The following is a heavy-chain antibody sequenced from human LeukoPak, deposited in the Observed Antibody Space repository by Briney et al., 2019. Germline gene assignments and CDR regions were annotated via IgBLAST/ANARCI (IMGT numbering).Heavy chain of an antibody. CDR3: ARAFSSGYDSYAAFDL. CDR2: MNPNSANT. Sequence: ASVKVSCKASGNTYTTYDINWVRQATGQGLEWMGWMNPNSANTGYAQKFQGRVTMTRNTSITTAYMELGSLRSEDTAVYYWARAFSSGYDSYAAFDLWGQGTMVTVSS. J-gene: IGHJ3*01. CDR1: GNTYTTYD. D-gene: IGHD5-12*01. V-gene: IGHV1-8*01.